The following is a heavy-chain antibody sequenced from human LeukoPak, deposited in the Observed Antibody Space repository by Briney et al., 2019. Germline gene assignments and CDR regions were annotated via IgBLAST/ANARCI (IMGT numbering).Heavy chain of an antibody. J-gene: IGHJ6*02. CDR1: GFTISSYW. CDR2: INHNGNVN. CDR3: ARNNGMDV. V-gene: IGHV3-7*03. Sequence: WGSLTLTCAASGFTISSYWLNWAGQAQGKGLEWVAIINHNGNVNYYVDSLKGRFTISRDNAKNSLYLQMNSLRAEDTALYHCARNNGMDVWGQGTTVIVPS.